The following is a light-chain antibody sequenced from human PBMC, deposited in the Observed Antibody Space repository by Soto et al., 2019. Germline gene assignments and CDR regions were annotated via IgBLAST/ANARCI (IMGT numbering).Light chain of an antibody. CDR1: QSINNC. V-gene: IGKV1-5*01. CDR3: HQYNSDYT. CDR2: DAS. Sequence: DIQMTQSPSTLSAFVGDRVTITCRASQSINNCLAWYQQKPGEAPKLLIYDASSLQSGVPSRFSGSGSGTDFTLTISSLQPDDFATYYCHQYNSDYTFVQGTRLEV. J-gene: IGKJ2*01.